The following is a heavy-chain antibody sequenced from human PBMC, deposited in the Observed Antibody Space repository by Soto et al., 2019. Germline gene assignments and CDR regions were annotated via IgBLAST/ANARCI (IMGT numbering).Heavy chain of an antibody. V-gene: IGHV4-39*01. D-gene: IGHD2-2*01. CDR2: IYYSGST. CDR3: ARGRDIVVVPAVEYYFDY. J-gene: IGHJ4*02. CDR1: GGSIISSSYY. Sequence: LEILSLTCTVSGGSIISSSYYWGWIRQPPGKGLEWIGSIYYSGSTYYNPSLKSRVTISVDTSKNQFSLKLSSVTAADTAVYYCARGRDIVVVPAVEYYFDYWGQGTLVTVSS.